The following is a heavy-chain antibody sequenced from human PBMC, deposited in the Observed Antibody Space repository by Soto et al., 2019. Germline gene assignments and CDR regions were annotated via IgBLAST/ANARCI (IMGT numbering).Heavy chain of an antibody. CDR3: AREYSASYIDY. V-gene: IGHV3-7*01. CDR1: KFTLSSYW. D-gene: IGHD5-12*01. CDR2: IKQDGIEK. Sequence: PLVESGGGLVQPGGSLRLTCAASKFTLSSYWMSWVRRAPGKGLEWVANIKQDGIEKYHVDSVEGRFTISRDNAKNSLYLQMNSLRAEDTAVYYCAREYSASYIDYWGQGTLVTVSS. J-gene: IGHJ4*02.